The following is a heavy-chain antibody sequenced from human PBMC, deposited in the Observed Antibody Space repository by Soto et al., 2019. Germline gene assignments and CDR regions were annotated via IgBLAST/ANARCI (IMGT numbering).Heavy chain of an antibody. V-gene: IGHV3-30*18. CDR2: ISYDGSNK. Sequence: GGSLRLSCAASGFTFSSYGMHWVRQAPGKGLEWVAVISYDGSNKYYADSVKGRLTISRDNSKNTLYLQMNSLRGEDTAVYYCAKDRPRRTSGYCFEDWGQGSPVTVSS. CDR3: AKDRPRRTSGYCFED. J-gene: IGHJ4*02. D-gene: IGHD1-1*01. CDR1: GFTFSSYG.